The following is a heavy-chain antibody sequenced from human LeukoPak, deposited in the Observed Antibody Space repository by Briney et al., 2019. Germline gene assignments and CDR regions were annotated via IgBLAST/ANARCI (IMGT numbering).Heavy chain of an antibody. J-gene: IGHJ1*01. CDR3: ASRGTFENSGYYSN. D-gene: IGHD3-22*01. V-gene: IGHV3-33*01. CDR2: IWYDGSNK. Sequence: GGSLRLSCAASGFTFSNYGMHWVRQAPGKGLEWVAVIWYDGSNKYYADSVKGRFTISRDNSKNTLDLQMNSLRAEDTAVYYCASRGTFENSGYYSNWGQGTLVTVSS. CDR1: GFTFSNYG.